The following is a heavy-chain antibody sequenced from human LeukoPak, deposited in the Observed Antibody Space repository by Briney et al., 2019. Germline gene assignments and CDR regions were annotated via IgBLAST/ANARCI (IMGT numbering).Heavy chain of an antibody. CDR1: GGSISIYH. J-gene: IGHJ2*01. CDR3: ARADMTAPYLYFDL. CDR2: IYYSGST. V-gene: IGHV4-59*01. Sequence: PSETLSLTCTVSGGSISIYHWSWIRQPPGKGLQWIGYIYYSGSTNFNPSLRSRVTISLDTSKNQSSLKLNSVTDADTAVYFCARADMTAPYLYFDLWGRGTLVTVSS. D-gene: IGHD2-21*02.